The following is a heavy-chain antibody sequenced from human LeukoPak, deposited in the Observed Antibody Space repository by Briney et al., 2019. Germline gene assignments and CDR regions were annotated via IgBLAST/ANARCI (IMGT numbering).Heavy chain of an antibody. D-gene: IGHD3-9*01. Sequence: GGSLRLSCAASGFTFSSYWMTWVRQAPGKGLEWVANIKQDESENYYVDSVKGRFTISRDNAKNSLCLQMNYLRADDTAVYYCARVGKTVLRYVDWLPGYFDYWGQGTLVTVSS. CDR1: GFTFSSYW. CDR3: ARVGKTVLRYVDWLPGYFDY. J-gene: IGHJ4*02. V-gene: IGHV3-7*04. CDR2: IKQDESEN.